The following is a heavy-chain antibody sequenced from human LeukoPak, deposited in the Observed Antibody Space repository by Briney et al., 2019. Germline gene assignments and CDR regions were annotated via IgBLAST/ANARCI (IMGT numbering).Heavy chain of an antibody. CDR1: GFTFDDYA. Sequence: GRSLRLSCAASGFTFDDYAMHWVRQAPGKGLEWVSGISWNSGSIGYADSVKGRFTISRDNAKNSLYLQMNSLRAEDTAVYYCAKEGSSSWFDWFDPWGQGTLVTVSS. D-gene: IGHD6-13*01. CDR2: ISWNSGSI. J-gene: IGHJ5*02. CDR3: AKEGSSSWFDWFDP. V-gene: IGHV3-9*01.